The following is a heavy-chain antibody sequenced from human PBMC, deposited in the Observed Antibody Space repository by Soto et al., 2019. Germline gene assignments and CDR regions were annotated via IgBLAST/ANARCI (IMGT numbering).Heavy chain of an antibody. V-gene: IGHV4-59*04. CDR2: IYYSGST. Sequence: SETLSLTCTVFGGSISSYYWSWIRQPPGKGLEWIGYIYYSGSTYYNPSLKSRVTVSVDTSKNQFSLKLSSVTAADTAVYYCARHPSDFWFDPWGQGTLVTVSS. D-gene: IGHD2-21*02. CDR1: GGSISSYY. J-gene: IGHJ5*02. CDR3: ARHPSDFWFDP.